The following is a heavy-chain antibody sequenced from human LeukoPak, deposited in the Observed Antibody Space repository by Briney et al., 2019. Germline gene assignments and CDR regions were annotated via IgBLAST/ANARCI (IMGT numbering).Heavy chain of an antibody. J-gene: IGHJ2*01. CDR2: ISVNNGIT. CDR1: GYTFASYG. V-gene: IGHV1-18*04. Sequence: ASVKVSCKASGYTFASYGLTWVRQAPGQGLEWMGWISVNNGITNFAQKFRGRLTMTTDTSTSTVDMELRSLRSDDTAVYYCARVQLAAADDFWYFDLWGRGTLVTVSS. D-gene: IGHD6-13*01. CDR3: ARVQLAAADDFWYFDL.